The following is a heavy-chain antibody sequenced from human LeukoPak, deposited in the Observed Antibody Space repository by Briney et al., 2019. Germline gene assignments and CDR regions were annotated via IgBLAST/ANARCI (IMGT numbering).Heavy chain of an antibody. V-gene: IGHV4-4*07. CDR1: GCSISSYN. Sequence: SETLSLTCTVSGCSISSYNWSWIRQPAGKGLEWIGRIYTSGSTNYNPSLKSRVTMSVDTSKNQFSLKLSSVTAADTAVYYCAREGSKEWELPSGVWFDPWGQGTLVTVSS. CDR2: IYTSGST. J-gene: IGHJ5*02. CDR3: AREGSKEWELPSGVWFDP. D-gene: IGHD1-26*01.